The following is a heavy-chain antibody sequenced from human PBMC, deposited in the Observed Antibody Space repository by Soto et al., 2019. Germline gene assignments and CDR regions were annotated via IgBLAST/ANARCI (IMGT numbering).Heavy chain of an antibody. V-gene: IGHV3-21*01. CDR1: GFAFNNYG. Sequence: GGSLRLSCTVSGFAFNNYGINWVRQAPGQGLEWVSSISKSDYTYYSDSVKGRFTISRDNAKNSVSLQMNTLRVEDTAVYYCAREDSIIIPAVADFWGQGSLGTVSS. CDR3: AREDSIIIPAVADF. D-gene: IGHD2-2*01. J-gene: IGHJ4*02. CDR2: ISKSDYT.